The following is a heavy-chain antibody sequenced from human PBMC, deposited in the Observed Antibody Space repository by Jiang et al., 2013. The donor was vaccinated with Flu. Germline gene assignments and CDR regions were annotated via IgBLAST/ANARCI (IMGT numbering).Heavy chain of an antibody. D-gene: IGHD3-22*01. CDR3: ARVGYSNGDFDY. CDR2: IGNNPNSYTT. J-gene: IGHJ4*02. CDR1: GLIFSDHY. Sequence: LVESGGGLVQPGGSLRLSCAASGLIFSDHYMDWVRQAPGKGLEWVARIGNNPNSYTTEYAASVKGRFTISRDNSKNSLYLQMNSLKTEDTAVYYCARVGYSNGDFDYWGQGTLVTVSS. V-gene: IGHV3-72*01.